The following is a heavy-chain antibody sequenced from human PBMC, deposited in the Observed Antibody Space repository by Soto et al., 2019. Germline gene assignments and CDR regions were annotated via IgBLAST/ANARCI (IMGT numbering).Heavy chain of an antibody. V-gene: IGHV1-69*01. J-gene: IGHJ6*02. CDR2: LIPIFGAA. CDR3: AREEPGGGEYAVDV. D-gene: IGHD3-16*01. Sequence: QVQLVQSGAEVKKPGSSVKVSCKTSGGTFSTYAISWVRQAPGQGLEWIGGLIPIFGAANYAQKFQGRVTITADESTITAYMELISLRSKDTAVYYCAREEPGGGEYAVDVWGQGTTVTVSS. CDR1: GGTFSTYA.